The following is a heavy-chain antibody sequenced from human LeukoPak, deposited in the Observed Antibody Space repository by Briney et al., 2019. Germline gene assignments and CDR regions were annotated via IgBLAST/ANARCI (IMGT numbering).Heavy chain of an antibody. CDR1: GCTFSSYW. D-gene: IGHD2-21*01. V-gene: IGHV3-74*01. J-gene: IGHJ4*02. CDR3: VRDVWGDRDSYFDY. CDR2: INTDGRST. Sequence: GGSLRLSCAASGCTFSSYWMHWVRQAPGKGLVWISRINTDGRSTSYGDSVKGRFTISRDNAKNTLYMQMNSLRAEDTAVYYCVRDVWGDRDSYFDYWGQGTLVTVST.